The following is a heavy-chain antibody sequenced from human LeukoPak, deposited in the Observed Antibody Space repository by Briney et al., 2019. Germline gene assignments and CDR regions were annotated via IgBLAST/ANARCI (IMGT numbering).Heavy chain of an antibody. Sequence: QPGGSLRLSCAASGFSFSSCAMGWVRQAPGKGPDWVSSISGGADSTYYADSVKGRFTISRDNSKNTLYLQINSLRVEDTAIYYCVKARVYSGHDPVGDYWGQGALVTVSS. D-gene: IGHD5-12*01. CDR1: GFSFSSCA. CDR2: ISGGADST. V-gene: IGHV3-23*01. J-gene: IGHJ4*02. CDR3: VKARVYSGHDPVGDY.